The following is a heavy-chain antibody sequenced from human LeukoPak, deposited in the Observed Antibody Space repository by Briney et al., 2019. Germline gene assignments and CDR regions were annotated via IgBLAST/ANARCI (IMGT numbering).Heavy chain of an antibody. CDR3: ARQILFHSERWLKFFDY. CDR2: IYYSGST. V-gene: IGHV4-39*01. Sequence: PSETLSLTCSVSGDSISSSSSYWGRIRQPPGKGLEWIGSIYYSGSTYYNPSLKSRVTISVDTSKNQFSLKLSSVTAADTAVYYCARQILFHSERWLKFFDYWGQGTLVTVSS. D-gene: IGHD5-24*01. J-gene: IGHJ4*02. CDR1: GDSISSSSSY.